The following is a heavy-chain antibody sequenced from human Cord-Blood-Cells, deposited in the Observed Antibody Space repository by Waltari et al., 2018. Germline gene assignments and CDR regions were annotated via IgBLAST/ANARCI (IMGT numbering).Heavy chain of an antibody. D-gene: IGHD5-12*01. CDR2: RWYDGSNK. J-gene: IGHJ4*02. Sequence: QVQLVESGGGVVQPGRSLRLSCAASGFTFSSYGMHWVRQAPGKGLEWVAVRWYDGSNKYYADSVKGRFTISRDNSKNTLYLQMNSLRAEDTAVYYCARDNVSTVDIVATTLHLDYWGQGTLVTVSS. CDR3: ARDNVSTVDIVATTLHLDY. CDR1: GFTFSSYG. V-gene: IGHV3-33*01.